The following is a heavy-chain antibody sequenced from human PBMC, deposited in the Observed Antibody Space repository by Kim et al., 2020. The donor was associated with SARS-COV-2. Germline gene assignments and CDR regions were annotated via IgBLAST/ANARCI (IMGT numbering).Heavy chain of an antibody. CDR3: AGDYDSSGRNFDY. Sequence: GGSLRLSCAASGFTFTNYGMNWVRQAPGKGLEWVSYISSSIRTMYYADSVKGRFTISRDNAKNSLYLQMNSLRAEDTAVYYCAGDYDSSGRNFDYWGQGTLVTVSS. V-gene: IGHV3-48*04. J-gene: IGHJ4*02. CDR1: GFTFTNYG. CDR2: ISSSIRTM. D-gene: IGHD3-22*01.